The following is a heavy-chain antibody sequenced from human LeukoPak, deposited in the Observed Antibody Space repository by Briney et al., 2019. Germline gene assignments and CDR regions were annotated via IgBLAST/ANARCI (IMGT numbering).Heavy chain of an antibody. J-gene: IGHJ4*02. CDR1: DYSFTTYW. Sequence: GESLKISCKGSDYSFTTYWIGWVRQMPGKGLEWMGVIYPGDSDTRYSPSFQGQVTISADKSINTACLQWSSLKASDTAIYYCARQTYNYHFDYWGQGTLVTVSS. D-gene: IGHD1-1*01. CDR3: ARQTYNYHFDY. V-gene: IGHV5-51*01. CDR2: IYPGDSDT.